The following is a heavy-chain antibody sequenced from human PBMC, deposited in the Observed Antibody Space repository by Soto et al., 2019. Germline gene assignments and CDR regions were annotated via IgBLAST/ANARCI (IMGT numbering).Heavy chain of an antibody. CDR3: AKVEDIVVVPASFGMDV. CDR1: GFTFSSYA. CDR2: ISGSGGST. V-gene: IGHV3-23*01. Sequence: PGGSLRLSCAASGFTFSSYAMSWVRQAPGKGLEWVSSISGSGGSTYYADSVKGRFTISRDNSKNTLYLQMNSLRAEDTAVYYCAKVEDIVVVPASFGMDVWGQGTTVTVSS. D-gene: IGHD2-2*01. J-gene: IGHJ6*02.